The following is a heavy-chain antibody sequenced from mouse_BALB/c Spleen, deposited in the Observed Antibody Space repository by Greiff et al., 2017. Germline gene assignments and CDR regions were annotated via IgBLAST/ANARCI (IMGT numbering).Heavy chain of an antibody. CDR1: GFTFSSFG. CDR2: ISSGSSTI. Sequence: EVQGVESGGGLVQPGGSRKLSCAASGFTFSSFGMHWVRQAPEKGLEWVAYISSGSSTIYYADTVKGRFTISRDNPKNTLFLQMTSLRSEDTAMYYCAREDGYGYVDRAMDYWGQGTSVTVSS. V-gene: IGHV5-17*02. CDR3: AREDGYGYVDRAMDY. D-gene: IGHD1-2*01. J-gene: IGHJ4*01.